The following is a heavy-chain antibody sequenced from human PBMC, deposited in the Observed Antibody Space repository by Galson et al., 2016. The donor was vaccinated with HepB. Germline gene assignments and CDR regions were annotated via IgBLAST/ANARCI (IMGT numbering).Heavy chain of an antibody. CDR3: ARGGSMDV. J-gene: IGHJ6*02. CDR2: IKRDESAT. V-gene: IGHV3-7*01. Sequence: SLRLSCAASGFTFSNSLMTWVRLAPGKGLEWVASIKRDESATYYVGSVKGRFTISRNNAKNSLFLQMNSLRAEDTALYYWARGGSMDVWGQGTTVTVSS. CDR1: GFTFSNSL.